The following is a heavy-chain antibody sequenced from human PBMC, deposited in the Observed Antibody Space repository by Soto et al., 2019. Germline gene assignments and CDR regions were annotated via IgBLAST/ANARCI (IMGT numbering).Heavy chain of an antibody. CDR1: GHSFTAYY. D-gene: IGHD3-3*01. V-gene: IGHV1-2*02. J-gene: IGHJ6*02. Sequence: QVQLVQSGAEVKKPGASVKVSCKASGHSFTAYYMHWVRQAPGQGLEWMGWINPHSGGTKYAQKFQGRVTMTRDTSSRTFYMELGGLRSEDTAVYFCARGLIRFLDWIPENYYYGMDVWSQGTTVTVSS. CDR2: INPHSGGT. CDR3: ARGLIRFLDWIPENYYYGMDV.